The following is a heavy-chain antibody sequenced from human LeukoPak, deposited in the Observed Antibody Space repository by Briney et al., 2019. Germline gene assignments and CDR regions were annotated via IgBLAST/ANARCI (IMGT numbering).Heavy chain of an antibody. Sequence: GGSLRLSCAASGFTFSSYSMTWVRQAPGKGLEWDSSISGSGGSTYYADSVKGRFTISRDNSKNTLYLQMNSLRAEDTAVYYCAKGYGSGNYYGDYWGQGTLVTVSS. CDR2: ISGSGGST. CDR1: GFTFSSYS. V-gene: IGHV3-23*01. CDR3: AKGYGSGNYYGDY. D-gene: IGHD3-10*01. J-gene: IGHJ4*02.